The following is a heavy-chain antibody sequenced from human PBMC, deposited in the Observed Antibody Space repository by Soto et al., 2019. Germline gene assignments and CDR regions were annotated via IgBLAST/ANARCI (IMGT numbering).Heavy chain of an antibody. Sequence: GGAVRPSCVASGVPFSNCAMSWVRQAPGKGLEWVSAVDGSGVYTYYADSVKGRFTISRDNSKNTLSLQMNSLRAEDTALYYCVKGSSAGRPYYFDYWGQGAQVTVSS. CDR2: VDGSGVYT. D-gene: IGHD6-13*01. J-gene: IGHJ4*02. V-gene: IGHV3-23*01. CDR3: VKGSSAGRPYYFDY. CDR1: GVPFSNCA.